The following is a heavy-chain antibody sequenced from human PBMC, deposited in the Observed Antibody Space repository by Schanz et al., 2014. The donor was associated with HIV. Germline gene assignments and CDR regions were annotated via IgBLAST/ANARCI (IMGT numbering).Heavy chain of an antibody. CDR1: GYTFTNFF. CDR3: ASGRRSGIGWRMDV. J-gene: IGHJ6*02. D-gene: IGHD6-19*01. CDR2: INPSGGST. Sequence: QMKLVQSGAEVKQPGASVRVSCKASGYTFTNFFIHWVRQAPGQGLEWMGIINPSGGSTNSARKFQGRVTMTRDTSTSTVYMEVSSLRSDDTAVYYCASGRRSGIGWRMDVGGQGTTVSVSS. V-gene: IGHV1-46*01.